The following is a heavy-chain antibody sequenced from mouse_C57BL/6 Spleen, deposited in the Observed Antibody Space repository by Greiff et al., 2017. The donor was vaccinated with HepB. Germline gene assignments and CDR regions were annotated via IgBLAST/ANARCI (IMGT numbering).Heavy chain of an antibody. J-gene: IGHJ3*01. CDR1: GYTFTGYW. Sequence: QVQLKQSGAELMKPGASVKLSCKATGYTFTGYWIEWVKQRPGHGLEWIGEILPGSGSTNYNEKFKGKATFTADTSSNTAYMQLSSLTTEDSAIYYCASGSRESRFAYWGQGTLVTVSA. CDR3: ASGSRESRFAY. CDR2: ILPGSGST. D-gene: IGHD1-1*01. V-gene: IGHV1-9*01.